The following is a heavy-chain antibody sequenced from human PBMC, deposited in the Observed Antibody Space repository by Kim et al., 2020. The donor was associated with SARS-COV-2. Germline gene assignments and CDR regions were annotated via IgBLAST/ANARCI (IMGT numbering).Heavy chain of an antibody. J-gene: IGHJ6*01. CDR1: GLSFDDSA. CDR2: ISYDGRNK. V-gene: IGHV3-30-3*01. CDR3: ARGNYLASLSLSDYYNG. Sequence: GGSLRLSCAASGLSFDDSAMNWVRQGQGKGLEWLAVISYDGRNKDYADSVKGRLTISRENTKRKLFVQMKSLRVEDTGVYYCARGNYLASLSLSDYYNG. D-gene: IGHD3-10*01.